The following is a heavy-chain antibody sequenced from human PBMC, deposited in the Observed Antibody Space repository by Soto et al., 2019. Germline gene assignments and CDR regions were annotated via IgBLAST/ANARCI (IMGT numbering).Heavy chain of an antibody. V-gene: IGHV4-30-4*01. J-gene: IGHJ4*02. CDR2: IYYSGST. Sequence: PSETLSLTCTVSGGSISSGDYYWSWIRQPPGKGLEWIGYIYYSGSTYYNPSLKSRVTISVDTSKNQFSLKLSSVTAADTAVYFCAMAAAGTIVDYSRQGTLVIVSS. CDR1: GGSISSGDYY. CDR3: AMAAAGTIVDY. D-gene: IGHD6-13*01.